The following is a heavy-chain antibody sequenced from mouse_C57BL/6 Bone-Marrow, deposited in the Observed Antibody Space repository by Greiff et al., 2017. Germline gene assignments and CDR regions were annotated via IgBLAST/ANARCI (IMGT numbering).Heavy chain of an antibody. V-gene: IGHV1-64*01. CDR2: IHPNSGST. Sequence: VQLQQPGAELVKPGASVKLSCKASGYTFTSYWMHWVKQRPGQGLEWIGMIHPNSGSTNYNEKFKSKATLTVYKSSSTAYMQLSSLTSEDSAVYYCARRELYWYFDVWGTGTTVTVSS. CDR3: ARRELYWYFDV. J-gene: IGHJ1*03. CDR1: GYTFTSYW.